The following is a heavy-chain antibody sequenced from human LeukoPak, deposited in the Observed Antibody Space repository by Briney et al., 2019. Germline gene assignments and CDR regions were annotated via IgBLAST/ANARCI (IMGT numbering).Heavy chain of an antibody. Sequence: GGSLRLSCAASGFTFSSYSMNWVRQAPGKGLEWVSSISSSSSYIYYADSVKGRFTISRDNAKNSLYLQMNSLRAEDTAVYYCARGYSSGWDAFDIWGQGTMVAVSS. D-gene: IGHD6-19*01. CDR1: GFTFSSYS. CDR2: ISSSSSYI. V-gene: IGHV3-21*01. CDR3: ARGYSSGWDAFDI. J-gene: IGHJ3*02.